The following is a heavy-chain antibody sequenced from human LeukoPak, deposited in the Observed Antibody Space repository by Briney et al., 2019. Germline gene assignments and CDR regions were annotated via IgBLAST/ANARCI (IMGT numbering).Heavy chain of an antibody. V-gene: IGHV3-43*01. CDR1: GFTSDDYT. CDR3: AKEGIAAASLDY. CDR2: ISWDGGST. D-gene: IGHD6-13*01. Sequence: HPGGSLRLSCAASGFTSDDYTMHWVRQAPGKGLEWVSLISWDGGSTYYADSAKGRFTISRDNSKNSLYLQMNSLRTEDTALYYCAKEGIAAASLDYWGQGTLVTVSS. J-gene: IGHJ4*02.